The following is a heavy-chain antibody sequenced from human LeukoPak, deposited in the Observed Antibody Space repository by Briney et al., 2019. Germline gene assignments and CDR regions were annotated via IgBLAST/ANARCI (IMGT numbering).Heavy chain of an antibody. V-gene: IGHV1-18*01. CDR2: INPYNGNT. CDR1: GYTFTSYG. J-gene: IGHJ4*02. CDR3: ARHVRPIGSSWDQFNFDY. D-gene: IGHD6-13*01. Sequence: ASVKVSCKASGYTFTSYGITWVRQAPGQGLEWMGWINPYNGNTNYAQKLQGRVTMTTDTSTSTAYMELRNLRSDDTAVYYCARHVRPIGSSWDQFNFDYWGQGTLVTVSS.